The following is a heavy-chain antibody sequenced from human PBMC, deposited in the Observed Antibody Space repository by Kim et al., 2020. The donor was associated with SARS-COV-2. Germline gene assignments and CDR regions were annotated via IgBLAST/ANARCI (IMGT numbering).Heavy chain of an antibody. D-gene: IGHD3-10*01. Sequence: PSRKSRVTRSVDTSKNQFSLKLSSVTAADTAVYYCARGLLWFGEYGGFDYWGQGTLVTVSS. J-gene: IGHJ4*02. V-gene: IGHV4-34*01. CDR3: ARGLLWFGEYGGFDY.